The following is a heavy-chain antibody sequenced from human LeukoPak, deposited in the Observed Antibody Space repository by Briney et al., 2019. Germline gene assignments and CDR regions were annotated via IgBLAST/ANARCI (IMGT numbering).Heavy chain of an antibody. CDR3: ARSDSSGYPDYYYYYMDV. Sequence: GGSLRLSCAASGFTFSSYAMHWVRQAPGKGLEYVSAISSNGGSTYYANSVKGRFTISRDNSKNTLYLQMGSLRAEDVAVYYCARSDSSGYPDYYYYYMDVWGKGTTVTASS. D-gene: IGHD3-22*01. J-gene: IGHJ6*03. V-gene: IGHV3-64*01. CDR2: ISSNGGST. CDR1: GFTFSSYA.